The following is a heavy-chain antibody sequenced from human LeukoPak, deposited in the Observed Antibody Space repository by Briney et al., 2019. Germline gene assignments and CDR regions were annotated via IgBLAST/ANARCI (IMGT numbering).Heavy chain of an antibody. V-gene: IGHV3-23*01. CDR2: ISGSGDST. Sequence: GGSLRLSCAASGFTFINYAMTWVRQAPGKGLEWVSTISGSGDSTYYANSVKGRFTISRDNSKNTLHLQMSSLRAEDSAVYYCAKDRRNDYAQGLDYWGQGTLVTVSS. CDR3: AKDRRNDYAQGLDY. J-gene: IGHJ4*02. CDR1: GFTFINYA. D-gene: IGHD4-17*01.